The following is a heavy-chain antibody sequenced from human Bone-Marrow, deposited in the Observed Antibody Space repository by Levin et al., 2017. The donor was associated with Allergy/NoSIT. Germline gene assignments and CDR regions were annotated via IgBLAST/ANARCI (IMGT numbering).Heavy chain of an antibody. Sequence: SETLSLTCAVYGGSFSGYYWSWIRQPPGKGLEWIGEINHSGSTNYNPSLKSRVTISVDTSKNQFSLKLSSVTAADTAVYYCARGVKIAARPGGNYYGMDVWGQGTTVTVSS. CDR1: GGSFSGYY. J-gene: IGHJ6*02. V-gene: IGHV4-34*01. D-gene: IGHD6-6*01. CDR2: INHSGST. CDR3: ARGVKIAARPGGNYYGMDV.